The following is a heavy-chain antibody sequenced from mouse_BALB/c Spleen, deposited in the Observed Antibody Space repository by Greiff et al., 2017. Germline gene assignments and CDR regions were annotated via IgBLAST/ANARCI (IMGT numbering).Heavy chain of an antibody. CDR2: ISSGGST. D-gene: IGHD1-1*01. CDR3: ARGLYYYGSSFAY. V-gene: IGHV5-6-5*01. CDR1: GFTFSSYA. Sequence: EVKLVESGGGLVKPGGSLKLSCAASGFTFSSYAMSWVRQTPEKRLEWVASISSGGSTYYPDSVKGRFTISRDNARNTLYLQMSSLRSEDTAMYYCARGLYYYGSSFAYWGQGTLVTVSA. J-gene: IGHJ3*01.